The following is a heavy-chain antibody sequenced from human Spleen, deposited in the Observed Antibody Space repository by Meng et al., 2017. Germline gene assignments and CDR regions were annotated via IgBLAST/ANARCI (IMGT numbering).Heavy chain of an antibody. CDR2: INPSGGST. Sequence: ASVKVSCKASGYTFTSYYMHWVRQAPGQGLEWMGIINPSGGSTSYAQKFQGRVTMTRDTSTSTVYMELSSLRSEDTAVYYCARSESANRPFSPFASATGHYFDYWGQGTLVTVSS. V-gene: IGHV1-46*01. D-gene: IGHD3-10*01. CDR3: ARSESANRPFSPFASATGHYFDY. J-gene: IGHJ4*02. CDR1: GYTFTSYY.